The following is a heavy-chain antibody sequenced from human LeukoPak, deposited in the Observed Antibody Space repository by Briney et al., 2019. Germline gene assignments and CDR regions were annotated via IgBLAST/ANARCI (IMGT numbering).Heavy chain of an antibody. D-gene: IGHD2-2*02. CDR3: ARDFDIVVVPAAIGLAYYYGMDV. V-gene: IGHV3-21*01. Sequence: GGSLRLSCAASGFTFSSYSMNWVCQAPGKGLEWVSSISSSSSYIYYADSVKGRFTISRDNAKNSLYLQMNSLRAEDTAVYYCARDFDIVVVPAAIGLAYYYGMDVWGQGTTVTVSS. J-gene: IGHJ6*02. CDR2: ISSSSSYI. CDR1: GFTFSSYS.